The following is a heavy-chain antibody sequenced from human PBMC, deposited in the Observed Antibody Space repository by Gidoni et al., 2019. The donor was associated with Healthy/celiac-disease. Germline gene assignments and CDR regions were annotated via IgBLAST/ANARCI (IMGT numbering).Heavy chain of an antibody. D-gene: IGHD2-15*01. V-gene: IGHV4-34*01. CDR1: GGSFSGYY. J-gene: IGHJ6*01. Sequence: VQLQQRVAGLSKPSETLSLTCAVYGGSFSGYYWCWIGQPPGKGLEWIGEITHSGSTNDKPSLKSRVSISVDTTEALFCLHRSAVTASGTAVYCWARVGYCSGGSCYSYGMDVWQQGHTVAVSS. CDR3: ARVGYCSGGSCYSYGMDV. CDR2: ITHSGST.